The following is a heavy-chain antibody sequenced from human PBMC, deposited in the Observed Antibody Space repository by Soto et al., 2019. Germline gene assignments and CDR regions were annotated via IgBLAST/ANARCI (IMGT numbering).Heavy chain of an antibody. J-gene: IGHJ5*02. Sequence: GGSLRLSCAASGFTFSSYAMSWVRQAPGKGLEWVSAISGSGGSTYYADSVKGRFTISRDNSKNTLYLQMNSLRAEDTAVYYCAKDPTHCSSTSCYDRNWFDPWGQGTLVTVSS. CDR3: AKDPTHCSSTSCYDRNWFDP. D-gene: IGHD2-2*01. CDR2: ISGSGGST. CDR1: GFTFSSYA. V-gene: IGHV3-23*01.